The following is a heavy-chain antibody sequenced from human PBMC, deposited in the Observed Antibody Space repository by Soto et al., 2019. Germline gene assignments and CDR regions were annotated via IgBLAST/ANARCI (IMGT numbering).Heavy chain of an antibody. CDR3: ARDRRGNWNYPPADAFDI. CDR2: IIPIFGTA. Sequence: SVKVSCKASGGTFSSYAISWVRQAPGQGLEWMGGIIPIFGTANYAQKFLGRVTITADESTSTAYMELSSLRSEDTAVYYCARDRRGNWNYPPADAFDIWGQGTMVTVSS. J-gene: IGHJ3*02. V-gene: IGHV1-69*13. D-gene: IGHD1-7*01. CDR1: GGTFSSYA.